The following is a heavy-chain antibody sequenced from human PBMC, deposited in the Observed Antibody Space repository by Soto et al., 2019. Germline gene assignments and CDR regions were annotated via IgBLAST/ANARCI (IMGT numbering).Heavy chain of an antibody. V-gene: IGHV2-5*02. CDR1: GFSLSTYGMG. Sequence: QITVKESGLTLVKPTETLTLTCTFSGFSLSTYGMGVGWIRQPPGKALEWLALIYWDDDKRYSPSLRSRLTIAKDTSQNQVDPTMTSMDPVDTATYYCARLTRGVYDSALLWETFDSRGQGTLVTVSS. CDR2: IYWDDDK. CDR3: ARLTRGVYDSALLWETFDS. J-gene: IGHJ4*02. D-gene: IGHD3-10*01.